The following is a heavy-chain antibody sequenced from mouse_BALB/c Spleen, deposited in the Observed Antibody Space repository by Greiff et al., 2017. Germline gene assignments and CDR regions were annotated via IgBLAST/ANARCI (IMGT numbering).Heavy chain of an antibody. CDR3: ARGRDYYGSSYPYYFDY. D-gene: IGHD1-1*01. J-gene: IGHJ2*01. CDR2: ISSGSSTI. V-gene: IGHV5-17*02. Sequence: EVMLVESGGGLVQPGGSRKLSCAASGFTFSSFGMHWVRQAPEKGLEWVAYISSGSSTIYYADTVKGRFTISRDNPKNTLFLQMTSLRSEDTAMYYCARGRDYYGSSYPYYFDYWGQGTTLTVSS. CDR1: GFTFSSFG.